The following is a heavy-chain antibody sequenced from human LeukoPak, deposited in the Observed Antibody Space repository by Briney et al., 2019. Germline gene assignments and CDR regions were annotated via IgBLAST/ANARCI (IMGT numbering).Heavy chain of an antibody. CDR1: GYTFTGYY. CDR2: INPNSGGT. Sequence: VASVKVSCKASGYTFTGYYMHWVRQAPGQGLEWMGWINPNSGGTNYAQKFQGRVTMTRDTSISTAYMELSRLRSDDTAVYHCAREEVVANYYYYYMDVWGKGTTVTVSS. D-gene: IGHD3-22*01. CDR3: AREEVVANYYYYYMDV. V-gene: IGHV1-2*02. J-gene: IGHJ6*03.